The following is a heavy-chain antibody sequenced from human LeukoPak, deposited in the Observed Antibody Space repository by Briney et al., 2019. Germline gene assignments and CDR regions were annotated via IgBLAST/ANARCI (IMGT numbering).Heavy chain of an antibody. D-gene: IGHD3-10*01. CDR3: ARATMVRGDY. CDR1: GYIFTSYG. J-gene: IGHJ4*02. Sequence: ASVKVSCKASGYIFTSYGISWVRQAPGQGLEWMGWISAYKGNTVYAQKFQGRVTLTTDTSASTAYMELRGLKSDDTAVFYCARATMVRGDYWGQGTLVTVSS. V-gene: IGHV1-18*01. CDR2: ISAYKGNT.